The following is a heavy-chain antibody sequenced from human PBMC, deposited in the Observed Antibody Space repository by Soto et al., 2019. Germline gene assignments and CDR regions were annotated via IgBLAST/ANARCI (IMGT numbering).Heavy chain of an antibody. CDR2: IYYSGST. CDR3: ARATSFGVVIFDYFDY. D-gene: IGHD3-3*01. CDR1: GGSVSSGSYY. Sequence: SETLSLTCTVSGGSVSSGSYYWSWIRQPPGKGLEWIGYIYYSGSTNYNPSLKSRVTISVDTSKNQFSLKLRSVTAADTAVYYCARATSFGVVIFDYFDYWGQGTLVTVS. V-gene: IGHV4-61*01. J-gene: IGHJ4*02.